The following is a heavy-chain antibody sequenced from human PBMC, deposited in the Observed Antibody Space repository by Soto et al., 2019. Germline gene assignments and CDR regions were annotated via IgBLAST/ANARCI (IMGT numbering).Heavy chain of an antibody. CDR2: IDPKSGGT. D-gene: IGHD5-12*01. CDR1: GHTFIAYY. CDR3: VTLSVDVPE. Sequence: QLVQSGAEVKKPGASVRVTCKTSGHTFIAYYIHWVRQAPGQGLEWMGWIDPKSGGTTYEQKFLGRVTMTRDTSINSAYMDLNRLTSDDTAVYYCVTLSVDVPEWGQGTLITVSS. J-gene: IGHJ4*02. V-gene: IGHV1-2*02.